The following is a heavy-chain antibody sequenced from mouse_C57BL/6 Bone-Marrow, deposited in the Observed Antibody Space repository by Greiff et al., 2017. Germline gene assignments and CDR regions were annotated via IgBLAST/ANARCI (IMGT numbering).Heavy chain of an antibody. J-gene: IGHJ3*01. D-gene: IGHD2-3*01. CDR1: GYTFTSYG. CDR2: IYPRSGNT. V-gene: IGHV1-81*01. CDR3: ARSVRLLAWFAY. Sequence: VQLQQSGAELARPGASVKLSCKASGYTFTSYGISWVKQRTGQGLEWIGEIYPRSGNTYYNEKFKGKATLPADKSSSTAYMELRSLTSEDSAVYFCARSVRLLAWFAYWGQGTLVTVSA.